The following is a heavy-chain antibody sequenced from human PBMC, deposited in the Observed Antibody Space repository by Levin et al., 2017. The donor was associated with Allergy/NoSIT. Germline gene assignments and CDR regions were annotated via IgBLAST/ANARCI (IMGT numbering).Heavy chain of an antibody. CDR3: VLSSSTWYLGGFDY. J-gene: IGHJ4*02. Sequence: PGGSLRLSCAASGFTFSDYYMSWIRQAPGKGLEWVSYISSSGTDTNYADSVKGRFTISRDNAKKSLYLQMNSLRAEDTAVYYCVLSSSTWYLGGFDYWGQGTLVTVSS. D-gene: IGHD6-13*01. CDR1: GFTFSDYY. V-gene: IGHV3-11*03. CDR2: ISSSGTDT.